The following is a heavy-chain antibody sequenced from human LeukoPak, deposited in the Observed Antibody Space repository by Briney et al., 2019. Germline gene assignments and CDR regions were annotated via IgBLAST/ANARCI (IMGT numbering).Heavy chain of an antibody. CDR3: AKDIVAAGLFFDY. J-gene: IGHJ4*02. V-gene: IGHV3-11*01. D-gene: IGHD6-13*01. CDR2: ISHSVSDV. CDR1: GFTFSDYY. Sequence: GSLRLSCAASGFTFSDYYMSWIRQAPGKGLEWVSYISHSVSDVQYADSVKGRFTISRDNARNSLYLQMNSLRAEDTAVYYCAKDIVAAGLFFDYWGLGTLVTVSS.